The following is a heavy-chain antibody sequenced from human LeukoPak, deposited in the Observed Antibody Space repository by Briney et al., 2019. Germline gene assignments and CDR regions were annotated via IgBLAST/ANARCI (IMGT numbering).Heavy chain of an antibody. J-gene: IGHJ4*02. CDR1: GFTFSDYY. Sequence: GGSLGLSCAASGFTFSDYYMSWIRQAPGKGLEWVSYISSSGSTIYYADSVKGRFTISRDNAKNSLYLQMNSLRAEDTAVYYCARQETNWNYEDYWGQGTLVTVSS. D-gene: IGHD1-7*01. CDR2: ISSSGSTI. V-gene: IGHV3-11*01. CDR3: ARQETNWNYEDY.